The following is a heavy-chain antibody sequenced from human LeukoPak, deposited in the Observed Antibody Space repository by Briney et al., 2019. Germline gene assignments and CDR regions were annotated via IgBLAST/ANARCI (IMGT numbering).Heavy chain of an antibody. V-gene: IGHV3-11*01. CDR2: ISSSGSTL. CDR1: GFTFSDYY. D-gene: IGHD3-10*01. J-gene: IGHJ4*02. Sequence: GGSLRLSCAASGFTFSDYYMSWIRQAPGKGLEWVSYISSSGSTLYYADSMKGRFTISRDNAKSSLYLQMNGLRAEDTAVYYCARLVRGALDYWGQGTLVTVSS. CDR3: ARLVRGALDY.